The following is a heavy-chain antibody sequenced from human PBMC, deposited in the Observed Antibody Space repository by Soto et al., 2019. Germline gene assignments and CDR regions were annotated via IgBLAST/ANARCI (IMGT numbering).Heavy chain of an antibody. J-gene: IGHJ4*02. Sequence: QVQLVQSGAEVKKPGASVKVSCKPSGYTFTYYGISWVRQAPGQGLEWLGWISAYNGNTNYAQNLQDRVTMTTDTPMSTVYMELRSLRSDDTAIYYCALTVGSGYDRYWGQGTLVTVSS. V-gene: IGHV1-18*01. CDR3: ALTVGSGYDRY. D-gene: IGHD5-12*01. CDR1: GYTFTYYG. CDR2: ISAYNGNT.